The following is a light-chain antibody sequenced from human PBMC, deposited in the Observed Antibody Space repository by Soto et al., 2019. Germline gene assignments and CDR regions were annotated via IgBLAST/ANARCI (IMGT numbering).Light chain of an antibody. CDR3: SSYTSSSTRV. J-gene: IGLJ3*02. Sequence: QSVLTQPASVSGSPGQSITISCTGTSSDVGGYNYVSWYQHHPGKAPKLIIYEVSNRPSGVSNRFSGSKSGNTASLTISGLQAEDEADYYCSSYTSSSTRVFGGGTQLTVL. CDR1: SSDVGGYNY. CDR2: EVS. V-gene: IGLV2-14*01.